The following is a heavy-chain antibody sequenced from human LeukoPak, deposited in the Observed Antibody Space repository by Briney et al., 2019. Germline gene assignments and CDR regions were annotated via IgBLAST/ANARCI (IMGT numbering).Heavy chain of an antibody. Sequence: GASVKVSCKASGYDFISYGFTWVRQAPGRGLEWMGWISAYNGNTNYAPSLQARVSMTTDASASTVSIEVRSLTPDDTAVYYCAEGAKSGLHYWGQGTRSPSRQ. J-gene: IGHJ4*02. CDR3: AEGAKSGLHY. CDR1: GYDFISYG. V-gene: IGHV1-18*01. CDR2: ISAYNGNT. D-gene: IGHD6-25*01.